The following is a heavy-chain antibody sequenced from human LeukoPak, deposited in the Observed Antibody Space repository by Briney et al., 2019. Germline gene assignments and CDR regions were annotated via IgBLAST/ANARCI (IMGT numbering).Heavy chain of an antibody. CDR2: FDRENDET. D-gene: IGHD4-11*01. J-gene: IGHJ4*02. CDR1: GFILTEVS. CDR3: VADHYNNHGNFAF. Sequence: ASVKLSCTVSGFILTEVSIHWLRQAPRKGPEWMGSFDRENDETIYSHNFQGRVAMTEDTSADTAYMELTSLRSDDTAVYYCVADHYNNHGNFAFWGQGTLVTVSS. V-gene: IGHV1-24*01.